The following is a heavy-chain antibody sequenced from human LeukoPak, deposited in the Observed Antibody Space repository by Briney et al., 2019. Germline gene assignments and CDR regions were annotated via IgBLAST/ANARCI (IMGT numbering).Heavy chain of an antibody. V-gene: IGHV3-7*03. CDR2: IKEDGSEK. D-gene: IGHD3-10*01. J-gene: IGHJ1*01. Sequence: GGSLRLSCAASGFIFSNYWMSWVRQAPGMGLEWVANIKEDGSEKYYVDSVKGRFTISRDNTKNSLYLQMNSLRAEDMAVYYCARGRIFDSGSYSAEYFQYWGQGTVVTVSS. CDR1: GFIFSNYW. CDR3: ARGRIFDSGSYSAEYFQY.